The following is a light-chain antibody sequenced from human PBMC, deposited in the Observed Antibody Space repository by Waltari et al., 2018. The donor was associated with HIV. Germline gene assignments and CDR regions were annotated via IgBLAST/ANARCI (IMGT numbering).Light chain of an antibody. CDR1: SSNIGTIA. J-gene: IGLJ1*01. Sequence: QSVLTQPPSVSEAPRQRVTISCSGSSSNIGTIAVNWYQQVPGKAPKLLIYYDDLLSSGVSDRFSGSNSGTPASLALRGVQSDDEADYYCAAWDDSLNGYVFGSGTKVTVL. CDR3: AAWDDSLNGYV. CDR2: YDD. V-gene: IGLV1-36*01.